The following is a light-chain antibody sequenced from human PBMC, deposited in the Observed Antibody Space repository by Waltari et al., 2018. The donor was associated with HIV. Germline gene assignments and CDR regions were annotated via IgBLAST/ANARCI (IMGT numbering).Light chain of an antibody. CDR1: SSDVGRYNL. CDR2: EVS. Sequence: QSALTQPASVSGSPGQSITISCTGTSSDVGRYNLVSWYQRHPGKAPKLMIYEVSKRPSGVSNRFSGSKSGNTASLTISGLQAEDEADYYCCSYAGTTTFVVFGGGTKLTVL. CDR3: CSYAGTTTFVV. V-gene: IGLV2-23*02. J-gene: IGLJ2*01.